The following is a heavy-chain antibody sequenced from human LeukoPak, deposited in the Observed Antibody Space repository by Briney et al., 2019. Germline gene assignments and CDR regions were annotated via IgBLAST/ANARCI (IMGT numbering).Heavy chain of an antibody. D-gene: IGHD4-17*01. J-gene: IGHJ6*02. CDR2: INPNSGGT. V-gene: IGHV1-2*02. CDR3: ARDRATTVTTNYYYGMGV. CDR1: GYTFTGYY. Sequence: GASVKVSCKASGYTFTGYYMHSVRQAPGQGLEWMGWINPNSGGTNYAQKFQGRVTMTRDTSISTAYMELSRLRSDDTAVYYCARDRATTVTTNYYYGMGVWGQGTTVTVSS.